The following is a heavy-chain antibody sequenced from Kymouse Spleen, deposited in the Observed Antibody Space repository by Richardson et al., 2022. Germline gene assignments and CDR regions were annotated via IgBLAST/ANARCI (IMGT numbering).Heavy chain of an antibody. J-gene: IGHJ4*02. CDR1: GFTFSSYG. CDR3: ARDQNHYYDSTEVDY. Sequence: QVQLVESGGGVVQPGRSLRLSCAASGFTFSSYGMHWVRQAPGKGLEWVAVIWYDGSNKYYADSVKGRFTISRDNSKNTLYLQMNSLRAEDTAVYYCARDQNHYYDSTEVDYWGQGTLVTVSS. D-gene: IGHD3-22*01. CDR2: IWYDGSNK. V-gene: IGHV3-33*01.